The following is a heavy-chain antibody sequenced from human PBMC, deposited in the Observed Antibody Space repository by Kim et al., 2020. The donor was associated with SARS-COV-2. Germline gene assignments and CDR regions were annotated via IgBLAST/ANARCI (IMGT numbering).Heavy chain of an antibody. CDR2: IYYSGST. CDR1: GGSISSYY. D-gene: IGHD3-9*01. CDR3: ARDHRDRLQDTANCYFDL. J-gene: IGHJ2*01. V-gene: IGHV4-59*01. Sequence: SETLSLTCTVSGGSISSYYWSWIRQPPGKGLEWIGYIYYSGSTNYNPSLKSRVTISVDTPKNQFSLKLSSVTAADTAVYSFARDHRDRLQDTANCYFDL.